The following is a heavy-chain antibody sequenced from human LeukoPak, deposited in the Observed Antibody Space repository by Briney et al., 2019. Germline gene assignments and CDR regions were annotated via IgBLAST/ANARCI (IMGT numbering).Heavy chain of an antibody. Sequence: GSLRLSCAASGFTFFNYWMSWVRQAPGKGLEWVANIKQDGSEKLYLDSLKGRFTISRDNAKNSLNLQMNSLGAEDTAVYYCARIGGSVDIGWFFDFWGQGTLVTVSS. J-gene: IGHJ4*02. V-gene: IGHV3-7*01. CDR3: ARIGGSVDIGWFFDF. CDR1: GFTFFNYW. CDR2: IKQDGSEK. D-gene: IGHD6-19*01.